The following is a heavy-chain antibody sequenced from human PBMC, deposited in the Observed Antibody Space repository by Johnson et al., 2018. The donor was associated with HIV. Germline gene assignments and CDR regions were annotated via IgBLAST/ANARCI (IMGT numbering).Heavy chain of an antibody. CDR1: FAFSRFG. V-gene: IGHV3-33*05. J-gene: IGHJ3*02. CDR3: AREVGDYGDYYDAFDI. Sequence: FAFSRFGMHWVCQVPGKGLERVAVISSDGSNKLYADSAKGRSTISRDNSKNPLYLPMNSLRAADGAVYYCAREVGDYGDYYDAFDIWGQGTMVIVSS. CDR2: ISSDGSNK. D-gene: IGHD4-17*01.